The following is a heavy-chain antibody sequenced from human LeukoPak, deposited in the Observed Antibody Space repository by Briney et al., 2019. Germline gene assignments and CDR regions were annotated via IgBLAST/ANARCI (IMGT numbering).Heavy chain of an antibody. CDR1: GGSISSGDYY. D-gene: IGHD4-23*01. V-gene: IGHV4-30-4*08. J-gene: IGHJ3*02. CDR2: IYYSGST. CDR3: GYGGNAFDI. Sequence: PSETLSLTCTVSGGSISSGDYYWSWIRQPLGKGLEWIGYIYYSGSTYYNPSLKSRVTISVDTSKNQFSLKLSSVTAADTAVYYCGYGGNAFDIWGQGTMVTVSS.